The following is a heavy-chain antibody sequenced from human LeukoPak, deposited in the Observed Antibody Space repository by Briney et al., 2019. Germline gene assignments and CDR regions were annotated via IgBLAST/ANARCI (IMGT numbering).Heavy chain of an antibody. CDR1: EYTFTAYY. CDR2: INPSGGST. J-gene: IGHJ4*02. D-gene: IGHD3-22*01. Sequence: ASVKVSCKASEYTFTAYYIHWVRQAPGQGLEWMAIINPSGGSTSYAQRFQGRVTMTRDTSTSTVYMELSSLRSEDTAVYYCARAYYYDSSGFDYWGQGTLVTVSS. V-gene: IGHV1-46*01. CDR3: ARAYYYDSSGFDY.